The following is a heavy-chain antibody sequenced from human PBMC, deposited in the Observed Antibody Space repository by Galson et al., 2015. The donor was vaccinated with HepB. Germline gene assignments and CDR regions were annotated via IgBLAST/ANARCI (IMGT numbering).Heavy chain of an antibody. CDR2: IIGSGGST. Sequence: SLRLSCAASGFTFSNYAMSWVRQAPGKGLEWVSAIIGSGGSTYYADSVKGRFTISRDKSKNTLYLQMNSLRAEDTALYYCAKDQGYSYGYYSYFDYWGQGTLVTVSS. J-gene: IGHJ4*02. V-gene: IGHV3-23*01. CDR1: GFTFSNYA. D-gene: IGHD5-18*01. CDR3: AKDQGYSYGYYSYFDY.